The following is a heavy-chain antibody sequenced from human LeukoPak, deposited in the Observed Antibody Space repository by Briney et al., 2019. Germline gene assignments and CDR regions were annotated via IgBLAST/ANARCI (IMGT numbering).Heavy chain of an antibody. J-gene: IGHJ4*02. CDR1: GGTFSSYA. CDR2: IIPIFGTA. D-gene: IGHD6-19*01. CDR3: ARTPSIAVAGYFDY. Sequence: ASVKVSCKASGGTFSSYAISWVRQAPGQGLEWRGGIIPIFGTANYAQKFQGRVTITADESTSTAYMELSSLRSEDTAVYYCARTPSIAVAGYFDYWGQGTLVTVSS. V-gene: IGHV1-69*13.